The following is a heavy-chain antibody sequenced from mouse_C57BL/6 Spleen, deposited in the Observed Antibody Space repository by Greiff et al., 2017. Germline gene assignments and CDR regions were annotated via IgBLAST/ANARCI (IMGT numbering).Heavy chain of an antibody. Sequence: VKLQQPGAELVMPGASVKLSCTASGYTFTSYWMHWVQQRPGQGLEWIGEIDASDSYTNYNQKFKGKSTLTVDKSSSTASMQLSSLTSEDSAVYYCARGLGYDRFADWGQGTLVTVSA. CDR2: IDASDSYT. CDR3: ARGLGYDRFAD. J-gene: IGHJ3*01. CDR1: GYTFTSYW. V-gene: IGHV1-69*01. D-gene: IGHD2-2*01.